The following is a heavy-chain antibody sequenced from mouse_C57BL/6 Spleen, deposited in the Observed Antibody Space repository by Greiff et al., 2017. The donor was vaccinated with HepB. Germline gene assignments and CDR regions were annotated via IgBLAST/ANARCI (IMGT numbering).Heavy chain of an antibody. V-gene: IGHV1-80*01. J-gene: IGHJ2*01. CDR3: ARSETAQGYFDY. CDR1: GYAFSSYW. CDR2: IYPGDGDT. Sequence: VQLQQSGAELVKPGASVKISCKASGYAFSSYWMNWVKQRPGKGLEWIGQIYPGDGDTNYNGKFKGKATLTADKSSSTAYMQLSSLTSEDSAVYFCARSETAQGYFDYWGQGTTLTVSS. D-gene: IGHD3-2*02.